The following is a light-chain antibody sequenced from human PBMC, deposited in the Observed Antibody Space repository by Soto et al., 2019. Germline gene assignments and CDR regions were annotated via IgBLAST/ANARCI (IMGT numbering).Light chain of an antibody. Sequence: EILMTQSPATLSVSPGERATLSCRASQSVSGNLAWYQQKPGQAPRLLIYGASTRATGFPARFSGSGSGTEFTLTISSLQSEDFAVYFCQQYNNWPMYTFGQGTKLEIK. CDR2: GAS. J-gene: IGKJ2*01. CDR1: QSVSGN. CDR3: QQYNNWPMYT. V-gene: IGKV3-15*01.